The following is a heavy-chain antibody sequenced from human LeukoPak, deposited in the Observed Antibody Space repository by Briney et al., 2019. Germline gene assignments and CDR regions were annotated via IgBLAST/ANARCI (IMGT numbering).Heavy chain of an antibody. CDR1: GFTFSSYW. Sequence: GGSLRLSCAASGFTFSSYWMSWVRQAPGKGLEWVANIKQDGSEKYYVDSVKGRFTISRDNAKNSLYLQMSSLRAEDTAVYYCAGGRDTSQLYFDSWGQGTLVTVSS. J-gene: IGHJ4*02. CDR3: AGGRDTSQLYFDS. V-gene: IGHV3-7*01. D-gene: IGHD5-18*01. CDR2: IKQDGSEK.